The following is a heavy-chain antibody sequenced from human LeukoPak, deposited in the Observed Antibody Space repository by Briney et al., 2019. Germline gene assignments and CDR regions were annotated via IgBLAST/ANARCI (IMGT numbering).Heavy chain of an antibody. D-gene: IGHD6-6*01. CDR2: IWYDGSNK. CDR1: GFTFSSYG. Sequence: GRSLRLSCAASGFTFSSYGMHWVRQAPGKGLEWMAVIWYDGSNKYYADSVKGRFTISRDNSKNTLYLQMNSLRAEDTAVYYCARGAGGSSSWSYYYYYYMDVWGKGTTVTVSS. J-gene: IGHJ6*03. CDR3: ARGAGGSSSWSYYYYYYMDV. V-gene: IGHV3-33*01.